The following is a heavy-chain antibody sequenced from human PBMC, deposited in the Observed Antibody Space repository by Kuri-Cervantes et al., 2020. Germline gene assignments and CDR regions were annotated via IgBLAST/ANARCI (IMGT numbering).Heavy chain of an antibody. CDR2: IWYDGSNK. Sequence: GESLKISCAASGFTFSSYGMHWVRQAPGKGLEWVAVIWYDGSNKYYADSVKGRFTISRDNSKNTLYLQMNSLRAEDTAVYYCARDHTPGDIVATILYYWGQGTLVTVSS. V-gene: IGHV3-33*08. D-gene: IGHD5-12*01. CDR3: ARDHTPGDIVATILYY. J-gene: IGHJ4*02. CDR1: GFTFSSYG.